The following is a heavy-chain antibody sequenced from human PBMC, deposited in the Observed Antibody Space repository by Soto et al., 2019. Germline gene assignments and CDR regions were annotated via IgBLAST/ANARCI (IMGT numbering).Heavy chain of an antibody. CDR2: IIPIFGTA. CDR1: GGTFSSYA. V-gene: IGHV1-69*06. Sequence: ASVKVSCKASGGTFSSYAISWVRQAPGQGLEWMGGIIPIFGTANYAQKFQGRVTITADKSTSTAYMELSSLRSEDTAVYYCAREMYCSSTSCSGGDYWGQGTLVTVSS. D-gene: IGHD2-2*01. J-gene: IGHJ4*02. CDR3: AREMYCSSTSCSGGDY.